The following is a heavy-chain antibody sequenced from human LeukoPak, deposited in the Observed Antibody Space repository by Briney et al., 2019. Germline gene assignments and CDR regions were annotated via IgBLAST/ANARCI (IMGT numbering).Heavy chain of an antibody. V-gene: IGHV1-18*01. CDR2: ISAYNGNT. J-gene: IGHJ4*02. Sequence: ASVKVSCKASGYTFTSYGISWVRQAPGQGLEWMGWISAYNGNTNYAQKLQGRVTMTTDTSTSTGYMELRSLRSDDTAVYYCARAGQGYYYDTSAYYYDYWGQGTLVTVSS. D-gene: IGHD3-22*01. CDR3: ARAGQGYYYDTSAYYYDY. CDR1: GYTFTSYG.